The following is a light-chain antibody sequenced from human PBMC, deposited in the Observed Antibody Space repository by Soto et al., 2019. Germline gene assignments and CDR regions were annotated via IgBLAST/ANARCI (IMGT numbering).Light chain of an antibody. Sequence: QSVLTQPASVSGSPGQSITISCTGTSSDVGGYNYVSWYQQHPGKAPKLMIYDVSNRPSGVSNRFSGSKSGNTAFLTIPGLQAEDEADYYCSSYTSSSTYVFGTGTKVTVL. V-gene: IGLV2-14*01. CDR3: SSYTSSSTYV. CDR2: DVS. CDR1: SSDVGGYNY. J-gene: IGLJ1*01.